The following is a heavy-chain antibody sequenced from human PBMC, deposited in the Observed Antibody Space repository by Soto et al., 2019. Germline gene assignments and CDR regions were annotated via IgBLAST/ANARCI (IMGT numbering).Heavy chain of an antibody. V-gene: IGHV3-23*01. CDR1: GFAFSNYA. J-gene: IGHJ4*02. Sequence: GGALILSCAASGFAFSNYAMSWVRQAPGKGPQWVSSITGSGGTTYYEDSVKGRFTMSRDNSKNTLYLQMNSLRAEDTAVYYCAKDRPNFYDSGNYYKAGGDYWGQGTLVTSPQ. CDR2: ITGSGGTT. CDR3: AKDRPNFYDSGNYYKAGGDY. D-gene: IGHD3-10*01.